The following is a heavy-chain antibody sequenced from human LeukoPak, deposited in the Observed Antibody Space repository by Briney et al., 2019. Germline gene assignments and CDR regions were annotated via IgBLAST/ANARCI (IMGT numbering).Heavy chain of an antibody. CDR1: GFTFSSFD. D-gene: IGHD5-12*01. Sequence: PGGSLGLSCAASGFTFSSFDVNWVRQAPGKGLEWVSYISSSGSTIYYADSVKGRFTISRDNAKNSLYLQMNSLRAEDTAVYYCARRGFVNYVMVLWGQGTTVTVSS. CDR2: ISSSGSTI. J-gene: IGHJ6*02. V-gene: IGHV3-48*03. CDR3: ARRGFVNYVMVL.